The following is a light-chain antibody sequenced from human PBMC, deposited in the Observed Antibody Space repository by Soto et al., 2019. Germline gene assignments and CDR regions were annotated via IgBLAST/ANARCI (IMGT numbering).Light chain of an antibody. V-gene: IGLV3-9*01. CDR2: RDN. Sequence: SYELTQPLSVSVALGQTARITCGGNNIGNKNVHWYQQKQGQAPVVVIYRDNNRPSWIPQRLPGYNPGNTATLTISRRQDGDEADYYCQLWGSRPVVFGGGTQLPLL. CDR3: QLWGSRPVV. CDR1: NIGNKN. J-gene: IGLJ2*01.